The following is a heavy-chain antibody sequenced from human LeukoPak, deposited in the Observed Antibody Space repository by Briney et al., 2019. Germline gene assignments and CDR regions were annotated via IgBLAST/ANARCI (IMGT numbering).Heavy chain of an antibody. CDR2: INPNSGGT. CDR3: ARDYDFWFLMDV. Sequence: ASVKVSCKAPGYTFTGYYMHWVRQAPGQGLEWMGWINPNSGGTNYAQKFQGRVTMTRDTSISTAYMELSRLRSDDTAVYYCARDYDFWFLMDVWGQGTTVTVSS. J-gene: IGHJ6*02. V-gene: IGHV1-2*02. CDR1: GYTFTGYY. D-gene: IGHD3-3*01.